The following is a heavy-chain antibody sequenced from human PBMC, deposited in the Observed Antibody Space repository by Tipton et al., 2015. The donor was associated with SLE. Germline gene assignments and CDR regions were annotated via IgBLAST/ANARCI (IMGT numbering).Heavy chain of an antibody. CDR3: ARQEAPYYYYGMDV. Sequence: TLSLTCTVSGGSISSHYWSWIRQPPGKGLEWIGYIYTSGSTNYNPSLKSRVTISVDTSKNQFSLKLTSVTAADTAVYYCARQEAPYYYYGMDVWGQGTTVTVSS. V-gene: IGHV4-4*09. CDR2: IYTSGST. J-gene: IGHJ6*02. CDR1: GGSISSHY.